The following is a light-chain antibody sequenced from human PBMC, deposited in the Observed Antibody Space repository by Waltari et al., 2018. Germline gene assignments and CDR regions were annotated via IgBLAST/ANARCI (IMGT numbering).Light chain of an antibody. Sequence: VVLTQSPGTLSLSLGERATLPCTVSHDSNNTSVAWYQLKPGQPPRLLLYGPSSRAPGIPNRFSGRGSGTDFTLTINRLEPDDFAVYYCQQFAGSPRWTFGQGTKVE. CDR3: QQFAGSPRWT. CDR2: GPS. J-gene: IGKJ1*01. CDR1: HDSNNTS. V-gene: IGKV3-20*01.